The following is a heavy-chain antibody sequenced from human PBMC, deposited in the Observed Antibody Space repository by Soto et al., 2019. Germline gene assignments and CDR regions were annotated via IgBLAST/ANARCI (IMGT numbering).Heavy chain of an antibody. D-gene: IGHD3-16*01. CDR3: VRDRLATNYYFDY. V-gene: IGHV3-11*01. CDR1: GFIFSDYY. CDR2: IRSGGSIK. Sequence: GGSLRLSCTASGFIFSDYYMGWIRQAPGKGLEWVSYIRSGGSIKYYSDSVRGRFIISRDNAKNSVFLQMDSLSVEDTAVDYCVRDRLATNYYFDYWGQGALVTVSS. J-gene: IGHJ4*02.